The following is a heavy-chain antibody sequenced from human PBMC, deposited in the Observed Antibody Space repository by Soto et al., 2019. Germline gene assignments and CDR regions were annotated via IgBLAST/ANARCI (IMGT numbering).Heavy chain of an antibody. CDR2: INAGNGNT. D-gene: IGHD3-3*01. J-gene: IGHJ5*02. Sequence: ASVKVSCKASGYTFTSYAMHWVRQAPGQRLEWMGWINAGNGNTKYSQKFQGRVTITRDTSASTAYMELSSLRSEDTAVYYCARIYDCWSGYNWFDPWGQGTLVTVSS. CDR1: GYTFTSYA. CDR3: ARIYDCWSGYNWFDP. V-gene: IGHV1-3*01.